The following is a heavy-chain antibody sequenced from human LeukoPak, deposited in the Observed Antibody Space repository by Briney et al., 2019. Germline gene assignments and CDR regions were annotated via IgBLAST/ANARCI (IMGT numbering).Heavy chain of an antibody. D-gene: IGHD3/OR15-3a*01. Sequence: QTGGSLRLSCVASGFTFGKYWMSWVRQAPGKGLEWVANIKLDGSEKNYVDSVKGRFTISRDNTKNSLYLQMNSLRAEDTAVFYCARDQYDTWSRRGNFDSWGQGTLSSSPQ. CDR3: ARDQYDTWSRRGNFDS. V-gene: IGHV3-7*03. J-gene: IGHJ4*02. CDR2: IKLDGSEK. CDR1: GFTFGKYW.